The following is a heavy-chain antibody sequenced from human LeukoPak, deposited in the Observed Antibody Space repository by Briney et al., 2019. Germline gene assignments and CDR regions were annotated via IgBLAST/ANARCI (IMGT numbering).Heavy chain of an antibody. D-gene: IGHD6-13*01. CDR1: GGSISSSSYY. CDR2: IYYSGST. V-gene: IGHV4-39*07. CDR3: ARAVGGWVGSYAFDI. Sequence: SETLSLTCTVSGGSISSSSYYWGWIRQPPGKGLEWIGSIYYSGSTNYNPSLKSRVTISVDTSKNQFSLKLSSVTAADTAVYHCARAVGGWVGSYAFDIWGQGTMVTVSS. J-gene: IGHJ3*02.